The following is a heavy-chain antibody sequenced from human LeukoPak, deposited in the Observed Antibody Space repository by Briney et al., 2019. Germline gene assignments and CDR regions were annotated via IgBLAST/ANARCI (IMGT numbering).Heavy chain of an antibody. V-gene: IGHV4-30-2*01. D-gene: IGHD3-10*01. CDR3: ARSRQASGLLSS. CDR1: GGAITSGGYS. J-gene: IGHJ5*02. Sequence: SETLSLTCTVSGGAITSGGYSWNWIRQPPGKGLEWIGCIYDRGPAYYNPSLKSRFTISVDRPKNQFFLNVTSLTAADTAVYYCARSRQASGLLSSWGQGTRVVVSS. CDR2: IYDRGPA.